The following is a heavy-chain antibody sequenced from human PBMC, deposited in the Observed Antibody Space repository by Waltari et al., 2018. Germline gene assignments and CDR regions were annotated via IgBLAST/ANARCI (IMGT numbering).Heavy chain of an antibody. V-gene: IGHV3-9*01. Sequence: TFEDYAMHWVRQAPGKGLEWVAGISWNSESIGYADSVQGRFTISRDNAKNSMFLQIHSLRPEDTALYYCVKDVLSDCGGDCYSEHWGQGTLLTVSS. J-gene: IGHJ4*02. CDR1: TFEDYA. CDR2: ISWNSESI. CDR3: VKDVLSDCGGDCYSEH. D-gene: IGHD2-21*02.